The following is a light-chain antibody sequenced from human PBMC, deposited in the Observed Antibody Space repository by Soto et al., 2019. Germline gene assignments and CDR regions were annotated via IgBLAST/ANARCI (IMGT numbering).Light chain of an antibody. CDR3: QQYVGSLRT. Sequence: EIVLTQSLGILSLSPGERATLSCRASQSVSNNYLAWYQQKPGQAPRLLIYDASSRATGIPDRFSGSGSGTDFTLTISRLEPEDFAVYSCQQYVGSLRTFGQGTKVEIK. CDR2: DAS. CDR1: QSVSNNY. J-gene: IGKJ1*01. V-gene: IGKV3-20*01.